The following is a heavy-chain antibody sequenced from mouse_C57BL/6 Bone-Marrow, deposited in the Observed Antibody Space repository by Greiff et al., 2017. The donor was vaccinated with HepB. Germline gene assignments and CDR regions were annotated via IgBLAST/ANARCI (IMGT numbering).Heavy chain of an antibody. CDR3: ARVTTNYAMDY. J-gene: IGHJ4*01. CDR2: IYPGSGST. V-gene: IGHV1-55*01. Sequence: VQLKQPGAELVKPGASVKMSCKASGYTFTSYWITWVKQRPGQGLEWIGDIYPGSGSTNYNEKFKSKATLTVDTSSSTAYMQLSSLTSEDSAVYYCARVTTNYAMDYWGQGTSVTVSS. CDR1: GYTFTSYW. D-gene: IGHD2-13*01.